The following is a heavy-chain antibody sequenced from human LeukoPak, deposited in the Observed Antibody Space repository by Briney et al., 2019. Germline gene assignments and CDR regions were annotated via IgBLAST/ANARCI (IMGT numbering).Heavy chain of an antibody. CDR1: GFTFSSHG. Sequence: AGSLRLSCAASGFTFSSHGMHWVRQAPGKGLEWVAVIWYDGSNKYYADSVKGRFTISGDNSKNTLYLQMNSLRAEDTAVYYCARDGTGSNSGWYIHWGQGTLITVSS. D-gene: IGHD6-19*01. V-gene: IGHV3-33*01. CDR3: ARDGTGSNSGWYIH. J-gene: IGHJ4*02. CDR2: IWYDGSNK.